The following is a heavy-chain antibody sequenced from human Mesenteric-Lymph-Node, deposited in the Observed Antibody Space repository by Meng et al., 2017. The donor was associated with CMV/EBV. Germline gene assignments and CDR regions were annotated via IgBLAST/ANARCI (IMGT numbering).Heavy chain of an antibody. J-gene: IGHJ6*02. Sequence: GESLKISCAASGFNFRTYWMSWVRQAPGKGLEWVSAISGSGGSTYYADSVKGRFTVSRDSSKNTLYLQLNTLRAEDTATYFCAKDRRGGTLAPTYYFGLDVWGQGTTVTVSS. CDR1: GFNFRTYW. V-gene: IGHV3-23*01. CDR3: AKDRRGGTLAPTYYFGLDV. CDR2: ISGSGGST. D-gene: IGHD1-7*01.